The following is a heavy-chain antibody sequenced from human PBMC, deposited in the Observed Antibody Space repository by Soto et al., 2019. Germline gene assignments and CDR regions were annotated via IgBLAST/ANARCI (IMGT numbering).Heavy chain of an antibody. CDR1: GGTFSSYA. CDR2: IIPIFGTA. V-gene: IGHV1-69*13. Sequence: SVKVSCKASGGTFSSYAISWVRQAPGQGLEWMGGIIPIFGTANYAQKFQGRVTITADESTSTAYMELSSLRSEDTAVYYCARRRGVAATRNYYYYGMDVWGQGTTVTVSS. CDR3: ARRRGVAATRNYYYYGMDV. D-gene: IGHD2-15*01. J-gene: IGHJ6*02.